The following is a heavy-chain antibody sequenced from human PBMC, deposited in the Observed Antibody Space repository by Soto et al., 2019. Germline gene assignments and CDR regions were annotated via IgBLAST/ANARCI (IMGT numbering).Heavy chain of an antibody. CDR1: GGSISRIKR. J-gene: IGHJ6*02. V-gene: IGHV4-4*02. CDR2: INHSGST. Sequence: PSQTLSLTCAVSGGSISRIKRWSCVRPTPGKGLEWIGEINHSGSTNYNQSLKSLVTISVDTSKNQFSLKLSSGSGADTAVYYCARGRYYDFWGGLYYYGIDVWGQGTTVTVSS. D-gene: IGHD3-3*01. CDR3: ARGRYYDFWGGLYYYGIDV.